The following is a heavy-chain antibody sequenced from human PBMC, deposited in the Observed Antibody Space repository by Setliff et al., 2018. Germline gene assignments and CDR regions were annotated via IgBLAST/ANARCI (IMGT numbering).Heavy chain of an antibody. CDR3: ARHIAAAGTRYFDL. CDR2: IYPGDSIT. J-gene: IGHJ2*01. Sequence: LGESLKISCKGSGYSFTSYWIGWVRQMPGKGLEWMGIIYPGDSITRYSPSFQGQVTISADKSIRTAYLQWSSLKASDTAMYYCARHIAAAGTRYFDLWGRGTLVTVSS. V-gene: IGHV5-51*01. CDR1: GYSFTSYW. D-gene: IGHD6-13*01.